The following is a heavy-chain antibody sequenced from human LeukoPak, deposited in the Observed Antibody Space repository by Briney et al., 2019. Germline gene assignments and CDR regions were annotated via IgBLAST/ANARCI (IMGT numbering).Heavy chain of an antibody. J-gene: IGHJ4*02. CDR3: ARDLLVIASSIDY. Sequence: ASVKVSCKASGYTFTGYYMHWVRQAPGQGLEWMGWINPNSGGTNYAQKFQGRVTMTRDTSISTAYMELSRLRSDDTVVYYCARDLLVIASSIDYWGQGTLVTVSS. D-gene: IGHD3-9*01. CDR2: INPNSGGT. V-gene: IGHV1-2*02. CDR1: GYTFTGYY.